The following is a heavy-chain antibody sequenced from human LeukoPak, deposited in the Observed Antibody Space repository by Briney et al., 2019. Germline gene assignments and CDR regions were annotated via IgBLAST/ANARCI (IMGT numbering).Heavy chain of an antibody. CDR3: ARAIAARATEFDY. CDR1: GYTFTRYY. V-gene: IGHV1-2*02. CDR2: INPNSGGT. J-gene: IGHJ4*02. Sequence: GASVKVSCKASGYTFTRYYIHCVRRAPGQGLEWRGWINPNSGGTNYAQKFKGRVTMTRDTSISTADMELSRVRSDDTAVYYCARAIAARATEFDYWGQGTLVTVSS. D-gene: IGHD6-6*01.